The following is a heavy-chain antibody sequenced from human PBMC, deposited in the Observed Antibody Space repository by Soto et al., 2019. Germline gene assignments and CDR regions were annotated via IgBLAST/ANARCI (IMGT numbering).Heavy chain of an antibody. D-gene: IGHD2-2*01. J-gene: IGHJ3*02. V-gene: IGHV5-51*01. Sequence: GESLKISCKGSGYSFTSYWIGWVRQMPGKGLEWMGIIYPGDSDTRYSPSFQGQVTISADKSTSTAYLQWSSLKASDTAMYYCARHVWCSSTSCYGLDAFDIWGQGTIVTVSS. CDR1: GYSFTSYW. CDR3: ARHVWCSSTSCYGLDAFDI. CDR2: IYPGDSDT.